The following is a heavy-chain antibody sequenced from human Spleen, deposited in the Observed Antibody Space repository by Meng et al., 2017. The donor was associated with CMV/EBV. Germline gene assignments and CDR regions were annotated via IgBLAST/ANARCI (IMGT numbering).Heavy chain of an antibody. CDR3: ARGRPWVVPAAGWFDP. Sequence: GGSLRLSCAASGFTFSSYAMNWVRQAPGKGLEWVSTISGSGGSTYYADSVKGRFTIYRDNSQNTLYLQMNSLRVDDTAIYYCARGRPWVVPAAGWFDPWGQGTLVTVSS. CDR1: GFTFSSYA. J-gene: IGHJ5*02. CDR2: ISGSGGST. D-gene: IGHD2-2*01. V-gene: IGHV3-23*01.